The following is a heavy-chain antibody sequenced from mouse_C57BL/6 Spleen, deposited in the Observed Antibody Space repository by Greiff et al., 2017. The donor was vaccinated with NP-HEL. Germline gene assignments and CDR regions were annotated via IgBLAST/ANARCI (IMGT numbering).Heavy chain of an antibody. CDR3: TTWLRRRGYFDY. V-gene: IGHV14-4*01. CDR1: GFNITDDY. D-gene: IGHD2-2*01. CDR2: IDPENGDT. J-gene: IGHJ2*01. Sequence: VQLQQSGAELVRPGASVKLSCTASGFNITDDYMHWVKQRPEQGLEWIGWIDPENGDTEYASKFQGKATITADTSSNTAYLQLSSLTSEDTAVYYCTTWLRRRGYFDYWGQGTTLTVSS.